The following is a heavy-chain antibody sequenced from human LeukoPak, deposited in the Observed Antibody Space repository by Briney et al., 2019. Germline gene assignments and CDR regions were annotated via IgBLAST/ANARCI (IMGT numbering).Heavy chain of an antibody. V-gene: IGHV4-34*01. Sequence: SETLSLTCAVYGGSFSGYYWSWIRQPPGKGLEWIGEINHSGSTNYNPSLKSRVTISVDTSKNQFSLKLSSVTAADTAVYYCARYDYSNFRYYYYYMDVWGKGTTVTVSS. J-gene: IGHJ6*03. CDR1: GGSFSGYY. CDR2: INHSGST. CDR3: ARYDYSNFRYYYYYMDV. D-gene: IGHD4-11*01.